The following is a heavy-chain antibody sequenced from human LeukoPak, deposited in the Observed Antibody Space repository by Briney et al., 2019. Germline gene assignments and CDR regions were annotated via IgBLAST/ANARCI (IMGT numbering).Heavy chain of an antibody. CDR3: ATTDLYSSGWLPEPFDY. D-gene: IGHD6-19*01. CDR2: INHSGST. J-gene: IGHJ4*02. V-gene: IGHV4-34*01. CDR1: VGSFSGYY. Sequence: PSETLSLTCAVYVGSFSGYYWSWIRQPPGKGLEWIGEINHSGSTNYNPSLKSRVTISVDTSKNQFYLKLSSVTAADTAVYYCATTDLYSSGWLPEPFDYWGQGTLVTVSS.